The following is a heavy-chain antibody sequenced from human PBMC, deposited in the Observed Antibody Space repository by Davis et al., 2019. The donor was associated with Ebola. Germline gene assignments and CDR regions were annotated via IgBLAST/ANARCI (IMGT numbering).Heavy chain of an antibody. CDR3: ARQLRGSHVDY. D-gene: IGHD3-16*01. CDR2: IHHSGTT. J-gene: IGHJ4*02. V-gene: IGHV4-38-2*02. Sequence: PSETLSLTCIVSGYSISRGYYWGWVRQPPGQGLEWIGSIHHSGTTYYRTSLKSRVTLSVDTSTNHFSLNLASVTAADTAIYYCARQLRGSHVDYWGQGTLVTVSS. CDR1: GYSISRGYY.